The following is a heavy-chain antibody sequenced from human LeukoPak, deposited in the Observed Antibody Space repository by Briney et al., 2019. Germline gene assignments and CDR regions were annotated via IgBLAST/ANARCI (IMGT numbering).Heavy chain of an antibody. V-gene: IGHV3-23*01. D-gene: IGHD3-10*01. J-gene: IGHJ4*02. CDR2: ISGTGDST. CDR1: GFTFSTYA. CDR3: AKRGLPDY. Sequence: GGSLRLSCAASGFTFSTYAMSWVRQAPGKGLERVSAISGTGDSTYYADSVTGRFSISRDNSKNTLYVQMNSLRAEDTAVYYCAKRGLPDYWGQGTLVTVSS.